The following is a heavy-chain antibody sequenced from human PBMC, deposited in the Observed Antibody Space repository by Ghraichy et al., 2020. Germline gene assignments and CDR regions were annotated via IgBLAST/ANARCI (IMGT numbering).Heavy chain of an antibody. Sequence: SLKLSCAASGFTFDDYAMHWVRQAPGKGLEWVSGISWNSGSIGYADSVKGRFTISRDNAKNSLYLQMNSLRAEDTALYYCAKDMSAPAAHYYYYGMDVWGQGTTVTVSS. V-gene: IGHV3-9*01. CDR2: ISWNSGSI. CDR1: GFTFDDYA. D-gene: IGHD2-2*01. CDR3: AKDMSAPAAHYYYYGMDV. J-gene: IGHJ6*02.